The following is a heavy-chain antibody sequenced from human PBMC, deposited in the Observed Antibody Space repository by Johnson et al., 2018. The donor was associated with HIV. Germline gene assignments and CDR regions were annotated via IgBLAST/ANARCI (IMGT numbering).Heavy chain of an antibody. CDR2: IRFDGSNK. D-gene: IGHD1-26*01. CDR3: ASSSPYSGSYGDAFDI. Sequence: QVQLVESGGDLVQPGGSLRLSCAASGFIFSNYGMHWVRQAPGKGLEWVAFIRFDGSNKYYADSVKGRFTISRDNSKNTLYLQMNSLRVEDTAVYYCASSSPYSGSYGDAFDIWGQGTLVTVSS. CDR1: GFIFSNYG. V-gene: IGHV3-30*02. J-gene: IGHJ3*02.